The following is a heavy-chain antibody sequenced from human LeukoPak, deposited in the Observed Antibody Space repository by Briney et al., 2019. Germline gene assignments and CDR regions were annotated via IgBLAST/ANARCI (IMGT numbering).Heavy chain of an antibody. CDR1: GYTFTSYG. V-gene: IGHV1-18*04. J-gene: IGHJ5*02. Sequence: ASVKVSCKASGYTFTSYGISWVRQAPGQGLEWMGWISAYNGNTNYAQKLQGRVTMTTDTSTSTAYMELRSLRSDDTAVYYCALHVLLFGWRNWFDPWGQGTLVTVSS. CDR2: ISAYNGNT. D-gene: IGHD2-21*02. CDR3: ALHVLLFGWRNWFDP.